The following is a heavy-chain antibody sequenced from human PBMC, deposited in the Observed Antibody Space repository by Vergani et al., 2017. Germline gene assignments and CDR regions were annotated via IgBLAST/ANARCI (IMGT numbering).Heavy chain of an antibody. CDR1: GGSLSRSSYY. V-gene: IGHV4-39*01. J-gene: IGHJ4*02. D-gene: IGHD3-10*01. CDR3: ARRTTMVRGVLEIARYYFDY. Sequence: QLQLQESGPGLMKPSETLSLTCTVSGGSLSRSSYYWGLLRHPPGTGLEWIGSIYYSGRTYYNPSLKSRVTISVDPSKNQFSLKLSSVTAADTAVYYCARRTTMVRGVLEIARYYFDYWGQGTLVTVSS. CDR2: IYYSGRT.